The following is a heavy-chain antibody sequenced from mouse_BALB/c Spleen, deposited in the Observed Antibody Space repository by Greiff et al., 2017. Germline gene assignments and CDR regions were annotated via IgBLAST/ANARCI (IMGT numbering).Heavy chain of an antibody. CDR1: GFTFSSYT. V-gene: IGHV5-12-2*01. CDR3: ARQKIYYDYGGFAY. CDR2: ISNGGGST. D-gene: IGHD2-4*01. J-gene: IGHJ3*01. Sequence: DVQLVESGGGLVQPGGSLKLSCAASGFTFSSYTMSWVRQTPEKRLEWVAYISNGGGSTYYPDTVKGRFTISRDNAKNTLYLQMSSLKSEDTAMYYCARQKIYYDYGGFAYWGQGTLVTVSA.